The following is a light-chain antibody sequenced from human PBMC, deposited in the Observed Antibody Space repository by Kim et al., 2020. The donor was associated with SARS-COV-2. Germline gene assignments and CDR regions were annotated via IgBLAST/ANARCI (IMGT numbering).Light chain of an antibody. Sequence: SVGDRGVITCWGSQRISSCLNSYQQQQREAPQNLFYDASSLQSGVASRFCGSGSATEVTPPISSLQPQDFATSYCQQSYSTHALTFGGGTKVDIK. V-gene: IGKV1-39*01. CDR2: DAS. J-gene: IGKJ4*01. CDR3: QQSYSTHALT. CDR1: QRISSC.